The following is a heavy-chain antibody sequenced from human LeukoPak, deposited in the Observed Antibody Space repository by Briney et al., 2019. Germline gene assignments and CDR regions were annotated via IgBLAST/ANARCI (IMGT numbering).Heavy chain of an antibody. CDR1: GFTFSNHG. CDR2: ISPSGDIT. V-gene: IGHV3-23*01. J-gene: IGHJ6*03. CDR3: ARLSAYYYGSYFYYYMDV. Sequence: TGGSLRLSCAASGFTFSNHGMNWVRQAPGKGLEWVSGISPSGDITYYADSVKGRFTISRDNAKKSVYLHMSSLRAEDTALYYCARLSAYYYGSYFYYYMDVWGKGTTVTVSS. D-gene: IGHD3-10*01.